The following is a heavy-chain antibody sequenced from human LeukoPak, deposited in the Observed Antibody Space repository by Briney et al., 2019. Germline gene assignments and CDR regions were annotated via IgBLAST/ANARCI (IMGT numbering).Heavy chain of an antibody. Sequence: SETLSLTCTVSGGSITSSSYYWGWIRQPPGKGLEWIGNVYYSRSTYYNPSLKSRVTISGDTSKNQFSLKLSSVTAADAAVYYCARVDNQNYFSYWGQGTLVTVSS. CDR2: VYYSRST. CDR3: ARVDNQNYFSY. CDR1: GGSITSSSYY. D-gene: IGHD1-1*01. J-gene: IGHJ4*02. V-gene: IGHV4-39*01.